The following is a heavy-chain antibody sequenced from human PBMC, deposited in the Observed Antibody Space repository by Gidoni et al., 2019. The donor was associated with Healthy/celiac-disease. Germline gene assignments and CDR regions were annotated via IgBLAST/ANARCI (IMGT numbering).Heavy chain of an antibody. CDR2: IGGSGGST. V-gene: IGHV3-23*01. CDR3: AKHGRYFDWLWPHVYYYYGMDV. D-gene: IGHD3-9*01. Sequence: EVQLLESGGGLVQPGGSLRLSCAASGFAFSSYAMSWVRKAPGKGLGWISAIGGSGGSTYYADSVKGRFNISIDNSKNTLYLQMNSLRAEDTAVYYCAKHGRYFDWLWPHVYYYYGMDVWGQGTTVTVSS. J-gene: IGHJ6*02. CDR1: GFAFSSYA.